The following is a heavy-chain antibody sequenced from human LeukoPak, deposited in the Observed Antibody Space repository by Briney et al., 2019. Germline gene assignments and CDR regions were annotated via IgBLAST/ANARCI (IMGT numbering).Heavy chain of an antibody. CDR2: ISGSGGST. J-gene: IGHJ4*02. CDR3: AKDRIAARNNSDY. Sequence: GGSLRLSCAASGFTFSSYAMNWVRQAPGKGLEWVSVISGSGGSTYYADSVKGRFTISRDNSKNTLYLQMSSLRDEDTAVYFCAKDRIAARNNSDYWGQGTLVTVSS. V-gene: IGHV3-23*01. D-gene: IGHD6-6*01. CDR1: GFTFSSYA.